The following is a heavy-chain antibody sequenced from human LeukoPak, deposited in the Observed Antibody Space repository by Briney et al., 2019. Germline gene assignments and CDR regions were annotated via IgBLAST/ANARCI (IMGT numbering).Heavy chain of an antibody. CDR1: GYTFTGHY. Sequence: ASVKVSCKASGYTFTGHYMHWVRQAPGQGLEWMGWINPNSGGTNYAQKFQGRVTMTRDTSISTAYMELSRLRSDDTAVYYCARDLQWLVRGDAFDIWGQGTMVTVSS. V-gene: IGHV1-2*02. CDR2: INPNSGGT. D-gene: IGHD6-19*01. CDR3: ARDLQWLVRGDAFDI. J-gene: IGHJ3*02.